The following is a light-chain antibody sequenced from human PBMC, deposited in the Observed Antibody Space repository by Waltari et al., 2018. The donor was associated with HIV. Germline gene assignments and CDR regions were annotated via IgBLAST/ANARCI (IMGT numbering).Light chain of an antibody. CDR3: ACWDRSGDYIL. V-gene: IGLV3-19*01. CDR2: GKN. CDR1: SLRNYY. Sequence: SSELTQDPAVSVALGHTVKLACLGDSLRNYYASWYRLRPGQAPQLLVYGKNSRPSGIPDRFSAASSGNRAFLTITGARAEDEADYYCACWDRSGDYILFGGGTSLTGL. J-gene: IGLJ2*01.